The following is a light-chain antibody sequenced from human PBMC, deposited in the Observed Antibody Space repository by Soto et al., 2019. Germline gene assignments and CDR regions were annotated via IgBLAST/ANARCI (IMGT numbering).Light chain of an antibody. CDR3: HHYSSWPPYT. J-gene: IGKJ2*01. V-gene: IGKV3D-15*01. CDR1: QRVGSD. CDR2: GAS. Sequence: EIVMTQSPDTLSASPGERAALSCRTSQRVGSDLAWYQQKPGQAPRLLIYGASNRATGIPARFSGSGSETEFTLTISSLQSEDFAVYYCHHYSSWPPYTFGQGTKLEIK.